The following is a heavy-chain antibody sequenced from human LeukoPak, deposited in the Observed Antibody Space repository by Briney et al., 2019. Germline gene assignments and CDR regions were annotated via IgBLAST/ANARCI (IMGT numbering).Heavy chain of an antibody. CDR2: VSYSGST. V-gene: IGHV4-39*02. CDR1: GDSISSSSSY. D-gene: IGHD6-13*01. Sequence: SETLSLTCTVSGDSISSSSSYWGWIRQPPGKGLEWIATVSYSGSTYYNPSLKSRVTISVDTSKNQFSLRLRSVTTTDTAVYYCARERIAPPGTFDYWGQGTLVTVSS. CDR3: ARERIAPPGTFDY. J-gene: IGHJ4*02.